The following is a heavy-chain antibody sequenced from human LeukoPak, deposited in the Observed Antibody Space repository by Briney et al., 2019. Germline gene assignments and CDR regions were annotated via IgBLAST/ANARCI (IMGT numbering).Heavy chain of an antibody. Sequence: SETLSLTCNVSGDTIISTTYCWVWIRQPPGKGLEWIGSIYSSGTTYYNASLKGRVTILVDTSKNQFSLKLSSVTAADTAVYYCARQTGSGLFILPGGQGTLVTVSS. D-gene: IGHD3/OR15-3a*01. CDR1: GDTIISTTYC. J-gene: IGHJ4*02. V-gene: IGHV4-39*01. CDR3: ARQTGSGLFILP. CDR2: IYSSGTT.